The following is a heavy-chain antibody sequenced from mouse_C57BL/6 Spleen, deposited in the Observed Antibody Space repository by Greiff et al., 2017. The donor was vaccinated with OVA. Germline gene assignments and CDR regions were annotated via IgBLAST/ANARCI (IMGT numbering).Heavy chain of an antibody. CDR3: AIYYDYDEAMDY. D-gene: IGHD2-4*01. Sequence: QVQLQQPGAELVKPGASVKLSCKASGYTFTSYWMHWVKQRPGQGLEWIGMIHPNSGSTNYNEKFKSKATLTVDKSSSTAYMQLSSLTPEDSAVYYCAIYYDYDEAMDYWGQGTSVTVSS. J-gene: IGHJ4*01. V-gene: IGHV1-64*01. CDR1: GYTFTSYW. CDR2: IHPNSGST.